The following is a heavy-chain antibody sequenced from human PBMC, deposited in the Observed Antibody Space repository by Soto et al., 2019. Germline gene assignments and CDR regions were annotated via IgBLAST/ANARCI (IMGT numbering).Heavy chain of an antibody. D-gene: IGHD2-21*01. CDR1: GGSFSGHY. CDR2: INDRGST. V-gene: IGHV4-34*01. Sequence: QVQLQQWGAGLLKPSETLSLTCAVYGGSFSGHYWCCIRQYPGKGLEWMAEINDRGSTNYNPSLTSRVTMSVDTPKNQFSLRLGSVTAADTAVYYCARGYPRSIFATALATSSWFDSWGQGGLVTVSS. J-gene: IGHJ5*01. CDR3: ARGYPRSIFATALATSSWFDS.